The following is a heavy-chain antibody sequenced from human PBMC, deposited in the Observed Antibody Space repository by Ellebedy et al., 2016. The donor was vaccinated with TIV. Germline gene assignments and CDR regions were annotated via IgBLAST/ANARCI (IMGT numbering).Heavy chain of an antibody. V-gene: IGHV3-30*04. D-gene: IGHD5/OR15-5a*01. CDR2: ISYDGCNK. J-gene: IGHJ4*02. CDR3: ARALNHVDTVSTAPLDC. Sequence: PGGSLRLSCAASGFPFDSYVMNWVRQAPGKGLEWVALISYDGCNKYFADSVQGRFTISRDNSQNTLYLLMNSLRGDDTAIYYCARALNHVDTVSTAPLDCWGQGTLVTVSS. CDR1: GFPFDSYV.